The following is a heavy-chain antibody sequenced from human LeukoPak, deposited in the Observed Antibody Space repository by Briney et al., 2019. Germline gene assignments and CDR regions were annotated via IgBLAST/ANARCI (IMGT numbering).Heavy chain of an antibody. Sequence: GGSLRLSCAASGFTFSSYAMSWVRQAPGKGLEWVSAISGSGGSTYYADSVKGRFTTSRDNSKNTLYLQMNSLRAEDTAVYYCAKSGGFDNSYYFDYWGQGTLVTASS. D-gene: IGHD5-12*01. CDR2: ISGSGGST. J-gene: IGHJ4*02. CDR1: GFTFSSYA. CDR3: AKSGGFDNSYYFDY. V-gene: IGHV3-23*01.